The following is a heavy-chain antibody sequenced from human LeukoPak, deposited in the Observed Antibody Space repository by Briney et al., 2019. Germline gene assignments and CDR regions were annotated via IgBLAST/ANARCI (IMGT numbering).Heavy chain of an antibody. Sequence: SETLSLTCTVSGGSISSYYLSWIRQPPGKGLEWIGYIYYSGSTNYNPSLKSRVTISVDTSKNQFSLKLSSVTAADTAVYYCAGAYYYDSSGYYRFDYWGQGTLVTVSS. CDR1: GGSISSYY. D-gene: IGHD3-22*01. J-gene: IGHJ4*02. CDR3: AGAYYYDSSGYYRFDY. V-gene: IGHV4-59*08. CDR2: IYYSGST.